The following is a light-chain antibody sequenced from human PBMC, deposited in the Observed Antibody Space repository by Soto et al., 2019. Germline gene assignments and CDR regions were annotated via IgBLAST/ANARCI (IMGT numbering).Light chain of an antibody. CDR3: QQYNSYSAIT. Sequence: DIQMTQSPSTLSASAGDRVTITCRASQSIRPWLAWYQQKPGKAPKLLIYDASTLESGVPSRFSGSGSGTEFTLTISSLQSDDFATYYCQQYNSYSAITFGGGTKV. CDR2: DAS. CDR1: QSIRPW. V-gene: IGKV1-5*01. J-gene: IGKJ4*01.